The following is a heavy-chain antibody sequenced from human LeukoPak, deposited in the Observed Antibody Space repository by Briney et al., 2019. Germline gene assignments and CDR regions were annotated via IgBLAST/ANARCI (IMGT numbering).Heavy chain of an antibody. CDR2: IRYDGSNK. Sequence: PGGSLRLSCAASGFTFSSYGMHWVRQAPGKGLEWVAFIRYDGSNKYYADSVKGRFTISRDNSKNTLYLQMNSLRAEDTAVYYCAKDPGIAAAGHYYYYMDVWGKGTTVTVSS. CDR3: AKDPGIAAAGHYYYYMDV. V-gene: IGHV3-30*02. CDR1: GFTFSSYG. J-gene: IGHJ6*03. D-gene: IGHD6-13*01.